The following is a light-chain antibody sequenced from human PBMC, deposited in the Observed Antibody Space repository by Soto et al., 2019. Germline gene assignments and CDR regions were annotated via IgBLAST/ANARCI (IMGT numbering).Light chain of an antibody. J-gene: IGKJ4*01. CDR2: VAS. CDR1: QSINIY. Sequence: DIQMTQSPSSLSASVGDSVTITCRASQSINIYLSWYQQKPGKAPKLLINVASTLQGGVPSRFSGSGSGTEFTLAISSLQPEDSAPYYCQQSFSPPQTLGGGTKVDIK. V-gene: IGKV1-39*01. CDR3: QQSFSPPQT.